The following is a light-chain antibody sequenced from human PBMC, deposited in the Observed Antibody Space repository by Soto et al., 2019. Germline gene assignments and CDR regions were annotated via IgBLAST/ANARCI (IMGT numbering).Light chain of an antibody. CDR1: QSVGGS. Sequence: VMTQSPATLSLSPGERVTLSCRASQSVGGSLAWYRQKPGQAPSLLVYGASTRATGIPARFSGSGSGTELTLTISSLQSDDFAVYYCLQYDKWPPWTFGQGTKVDIK. CDR3: LQYDKWPPWT. J-gene: IGKJ1*01. CDR2: GAS. V-gene: IGKV3-15*01.